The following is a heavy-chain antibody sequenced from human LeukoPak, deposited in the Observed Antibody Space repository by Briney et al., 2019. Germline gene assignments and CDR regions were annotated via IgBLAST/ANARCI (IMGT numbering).Heavy chain of an antibody. Sequence: PGGSLRLSCTASGFTFSNYDIHWVRQAPGKGLEWVAIISYDGSVKVYADSVKGRFTISRDNSKNTLYLQMNSLRVEDTALYYCAKAAYSSDSYYFDYWGQGTLVTVSS. CDR3: AKAAYSSDSYYFDY. J-gene: IGHJ4*02. CDR1: GFTFSNYD. CDR2: ISYDGSVK. D-gene: IGHD6-19*01. V-gene: IGHV3-30*18.